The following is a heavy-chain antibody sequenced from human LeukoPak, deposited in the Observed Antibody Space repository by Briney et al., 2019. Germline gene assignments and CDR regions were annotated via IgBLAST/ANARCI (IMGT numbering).Heavy chain of an antibody. CDR3: ARGLRIINGLDV. CDR2: LNPHSGGT. D-gene: IGHD2-15*01. CDR1: GYTLRDYY. V-gene: IGHV1-2*02. Sequence: ASVKVSCEASGYTLRDYYIYWVRQAPGQGLEWLGWLNPHSGGTNYAQKFQGRVTPTSDTSISTAYMELSPLTSDDTAIYYCARGLRIINGLDVWGQGTTVIVS. J-gene: IGHJ6*02.